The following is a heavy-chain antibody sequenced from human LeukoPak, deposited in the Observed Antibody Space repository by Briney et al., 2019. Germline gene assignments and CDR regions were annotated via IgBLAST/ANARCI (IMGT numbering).Heavy chain of an antibody. J-gene: IGHJ3*02. CDR1: GGTFSSYA. V-gene: IGHV1-69*13. D-gene: IGHD1-26*01. CDR2: IIPIFGTA. CDR3: ARSWELLAALDI. Sequence: GASVKVSCKASGGTFSSYAISWVRQAPGQGLEWMGGIIPIFGTANYAQKFQGRVTITADESTSTAYMELSSLRSEDTAVYYCARSWELLAALDIWGQGTMVTVSS.